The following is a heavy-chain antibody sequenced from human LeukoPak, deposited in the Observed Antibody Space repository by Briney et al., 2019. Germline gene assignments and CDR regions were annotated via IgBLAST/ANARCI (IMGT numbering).Heavy chain of an antibody. CDR1: GFTFSSYS. CDR2: ISSSSSYI. CDR3: ARDATHGGDYFDY. Sequence: GGSLRLSCAASGFTFSSYSMNWVRQAPGKGLEWVSSISSSSSYIYYADSVKGRFTISRDNAKNSLYLQMNSLRAEDTAVYYCARDATHGGDYFDYWGQGTLVTVSS. J-gene: IGHJ4*02. V-gene: IGHV3-21*01. D-gene: IGHD3-10*01.